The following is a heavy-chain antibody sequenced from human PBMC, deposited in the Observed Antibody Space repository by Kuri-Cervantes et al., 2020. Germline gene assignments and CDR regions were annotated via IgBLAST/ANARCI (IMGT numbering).Heavy chain of an antibody. J-gene: IGHJ4*02. V-gene: IGHV1-24*01. CDR2: FDPEDGVT. CDR3: ATVFLSTVTTRFDY. Sequence: ASVKVSCKVSGYTLTELSMHWVRQAPGKGLEWMGGFDPEDGVTIYAQKFQGRVTMTEDTSTDTAYMELSSLRSEDTAVYYCATVFLSTVTTRFDYWGQGTLVTVSS. D-gene: IGHD4-17*01. CDR1: GYTLTELS.